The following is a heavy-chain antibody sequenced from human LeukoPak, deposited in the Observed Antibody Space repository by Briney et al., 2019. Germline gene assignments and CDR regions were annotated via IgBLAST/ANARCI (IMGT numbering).Heavy chain of an antibody. D-gene: IGHD2-21*01. Sequence: SETLSLTCTVSGGSISSYYWSWIRQPPGKGLEWIGYIYYSGSTNYNPSLKSRVTTSVDTSKNQFSLKLSSVTAADTAVYYCARDIVAENWFDPWGQGTLVTVSS. CDR2: IYYSGST. CDR1: GGSISSYY. CDR3: ARDIVAENWFDP. V-gene: IGHV4-59*01. J-gene: IGHJ5*02.